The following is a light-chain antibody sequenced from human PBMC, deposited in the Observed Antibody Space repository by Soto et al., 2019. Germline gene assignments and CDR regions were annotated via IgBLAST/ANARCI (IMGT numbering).Light chain of an antibody. J-gene: IGLJ1*01. V-gene: IGLV2-8*01. CDR3: SSYAGSNNYV. Sequence: QSVLTQPPSASGSPGQSVTISCTGTSSDVGGYNYVSWYQQHPGKAPKLMISEVSKRPSGVPDRFSGSKSGNTASLTVSGLQAEDEADYYCSSYAGSNNYVFGTGTKPTVL. CDR1: SSDVGGYNY. CDR2: EVS.